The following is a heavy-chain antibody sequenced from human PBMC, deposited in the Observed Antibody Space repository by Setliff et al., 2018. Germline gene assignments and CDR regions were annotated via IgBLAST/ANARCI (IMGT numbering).Heavy chain of an antibody. Sequence: PGGSLRLSCAASGFTFSSYALHWVRQAPGKGLEWVSAISGIGTDTYYGDSVKGRFTVSRDNSKNTLYLQMNSLRAEDTAIYYCAKDKDVRVDYFDYWGPGTLVTVSS. V-gene: IGHV3-23*01. CDR3: AKDKDVRVDYFDY. CDR1: GFTFSSYA. CDR2: ISGIGTDT. J-gene: IGHJ4*02. D-gene: IGHD3-10*01.